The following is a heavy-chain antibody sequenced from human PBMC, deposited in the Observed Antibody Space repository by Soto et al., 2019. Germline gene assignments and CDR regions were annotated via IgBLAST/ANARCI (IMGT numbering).Heavy chain of an antibody. Sequence: VGSLRLSCAASGFTFSYAWMSWVRQAPGKGLEWVGRIRSKTDGGTADYPAPVKGRFTVSRDDSKNTLYLQMNSLKTDDTAVYYCTTETADYISMEPYWGQGSLVTVSS. V-gene: IGHV3-15*01. CDR1: GFTFSYAW. CDR3: TTETADYISMEPY. CDR2: IRSKTDGGTA. D-gene: IGHD3-16*01. J-gene: IGHJ4*02.